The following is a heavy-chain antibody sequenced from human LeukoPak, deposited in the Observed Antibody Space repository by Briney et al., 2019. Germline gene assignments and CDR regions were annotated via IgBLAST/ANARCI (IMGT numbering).Heavy chain of an antibody. CDR2: IIPIFGTA. V-gene: IGHV1-69*05. CDR3: ASTYDSSGYYSPSWFDP. CDR1: GGTFSSYA. D-gene: IGHD3-22*01. J-gene: IGHJ5*02. Sequence: SVKVSCKASGGTFSSYAISWVRRAPGQGLEWMGGIIPIFGTANYAQKFQGRVTITTDESTSTAYMELSSLRSEDTAVYYCASTYDSSGYYSPSWFDPWGQGTLVTVSS.